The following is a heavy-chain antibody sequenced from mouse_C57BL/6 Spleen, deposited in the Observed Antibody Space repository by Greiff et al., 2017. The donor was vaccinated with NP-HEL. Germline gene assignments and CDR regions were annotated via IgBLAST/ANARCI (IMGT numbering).Heavy chain of an antibody. V-gene: IGHV5-17*01. CDR2: ISSGSSTI. CDR3: ARRGFYYGSLYWYFDV. CDR1: GFTFSDYG. Sequence: EVKLVESGGGLVKPGGSLKLSCAASGFTFSDYGMHWVRQAPEKGLAWVAYISSGSSTIYYADTVKGRFTISRDNAKNTLFLQMTSMRSEDTAMYYCARRGFYYGSLYWYFDVWGTGTTVTVSS. D-gene: IGHD1-1*01. J-gene: IGHJ1*03.